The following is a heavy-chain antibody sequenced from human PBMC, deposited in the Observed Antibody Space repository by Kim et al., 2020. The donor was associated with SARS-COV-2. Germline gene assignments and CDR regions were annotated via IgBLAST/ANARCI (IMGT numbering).Heavy chain of an antibody. Sequence: GGSLRLSCAASGFTFSSYGMHWVRQAPGKGLEWVAVISYDGSNKYYADSVKGRFTISRDNSKNTLYLQMNSLRAEDTAVYYCAKISSGATPVAFDIWGQGTMVTVSS. V-gene: IGHV3-30*18. CDR3: AKISSGATPVAFDI. CDR1: GFTFSSYG. CDR2: ISYDGSNK. J-gene: IGHJ3*02. D-gene: IGHD1-26*01.